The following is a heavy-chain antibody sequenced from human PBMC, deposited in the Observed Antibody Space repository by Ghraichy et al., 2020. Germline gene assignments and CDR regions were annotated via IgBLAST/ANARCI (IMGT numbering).Heavy chain of an antibody. D-gene: IGHD2-21*02. J-gene: IGHJ4*02. CDR1: GFSFSNYW. CDR2: IDFNGDNI. CDR3: AREVTTPLAYYFDS. V-gene: IGHV3-74*01. Sequence: GESLNISCAASGFSFSNYWMHWVRQAPGKGLVWVSGIDFNGDNIRYADSVEGRVTISRDNAKNTVYLQMHSLGVEDTAVYYCAREVTTPLAYYFDSWGQGTLVTVSS.